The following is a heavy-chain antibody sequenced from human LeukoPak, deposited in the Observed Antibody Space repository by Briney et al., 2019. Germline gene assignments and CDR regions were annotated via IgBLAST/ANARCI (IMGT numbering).Heavy chain of an antibody. J-gene: IGHJ4*02. D-gene: IGHD2-15*01. CDR3: ARDLHIVVVAATGNY. V-gene: IGHV3-30-3*01. CDR1: GFTFSSYA. Sequence: GRSLRLSCAASGFTFSSYAMHWVRQAPGKGLEWEAVISYDGSNKYYADSVKGRFTISRDNSKNTLYLQMNSLRAEDTAVYYCARDLHIVVVAATGNYWGQGTLVTVSS. CDR2: ISYDGSNK.